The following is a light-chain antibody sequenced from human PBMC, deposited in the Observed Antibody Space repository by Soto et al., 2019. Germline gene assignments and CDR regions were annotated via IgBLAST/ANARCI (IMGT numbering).Light chain of an antibody. CDR2: AAS. V-gene: IGKV1-12*01. CDR3: QQANSFPPG. Sequence: DIQMTQSPSSVSASVGDRVTITCRASQGINSWLAWYKQKPGKAPKLLIYAASSLQSGVPSRFSGSRSGTDFTLTISNLQPEDFATYYGQQANSFPPGFGGGTKVEIK. J-gene: IGKJ4*01. CDR1: QGINSW.